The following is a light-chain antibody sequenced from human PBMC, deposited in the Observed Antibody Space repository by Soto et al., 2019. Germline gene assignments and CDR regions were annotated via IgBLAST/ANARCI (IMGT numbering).Light chain of an antibody. CDR2: YDS. CDR3: QVWDSSSDRVA. J-gene: IGLJ2*01. V-gene: IGLV3-21*04. CDR1: NIGSKS. Sequence: SYELTQPPSVSVAPGKTATITCGGNNIGSKSVHWYQQKPGQAPVLVIYYDSDRPSGIPERFSGSNSGNTATLTISRVEAGDEADYYCQVWDSSSDRVAFGGGTKVTVL.